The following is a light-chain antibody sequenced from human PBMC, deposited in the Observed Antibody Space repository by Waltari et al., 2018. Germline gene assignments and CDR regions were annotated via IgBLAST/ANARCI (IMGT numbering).Light chain of an antibody. CDR3: QQYDSAPLT. Sequence: DIQMTQSPSSLSASVGDRVTITCRASLGISNWLAWYQQKPGKAPNLLIYKASSLQSGVPSRFSGSGSGTDFTLIISGLQPEDFVTYYCQQYDSAPLTFGGGTKVEIK. V-gene: IGKV1-5*03. CDR1: LGISNW. J-gene: IGKJ4*01. CDR2: KAS.